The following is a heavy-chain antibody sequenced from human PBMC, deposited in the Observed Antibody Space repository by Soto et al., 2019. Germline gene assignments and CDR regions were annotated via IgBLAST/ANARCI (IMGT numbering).Heavy chain of an antibody. D-gene: IGHD3-10*01. Sequence: EVQLEESGGNLVQPGGSLRLSCSASGFTFSSFAMHWVRQAPGKGLEYISSISDTGGYTPYADSVKGRFTISRDNSKNTLYLQMSSLRPDDTALYYCVKDHGTGMVRGGLASWGQGALVTVSS. J-gene: IGHJ4*02. CDR3: VKDHGTGMVRGGLAS. V-gene: IGHV3-64D*06. CDR2: ISDTGGYT. CDR1: GFTFSSFA.